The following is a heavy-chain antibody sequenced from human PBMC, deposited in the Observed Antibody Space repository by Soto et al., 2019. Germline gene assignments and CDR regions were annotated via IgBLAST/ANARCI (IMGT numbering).Heavy chain of an antibody. Sequence: SETLSLTCTVSGGSISSSSYYWGWIRQPPGKGLEWIGSIYYSGSTYYNPSLKSRVTISVDTSKNQFSLKLSSVTAADTAVYYCASSWGYCSSTSCYSYYYYYYIDVRAKRTTVTGSS. J-gene: IGHJ6*03. CDR2: IYYSGST. CDR1: GGSISSSSYY. V-gene: IGHV4-39*01. D-gene: IGHD2-2*01. CDR3: ASSWGYCSSTSCYSYYYYYYIDV.